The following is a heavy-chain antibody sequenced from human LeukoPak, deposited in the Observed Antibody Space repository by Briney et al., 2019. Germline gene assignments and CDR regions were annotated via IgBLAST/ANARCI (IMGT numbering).Heavy chain of an antibody. V-gene: IGHV3-33*01. CDR3: ASTRTGIYSYYFYDMDV. CDR1: GFTFRANC. Sequence: PGRSLTLSCGASGFTFRANCMHWVRQAPGKGLEWVSNIWIDGSNKYYAESVKGRFSISRDNSKNTLYLQMNGLRPDDTAVYYWASTRTGIYSYYFYDMDVWGKGTTVIVSS. J-gene: IGHJ6*04. CDR2: IWIDGSNK. D-gene: IGHD3-10*01.